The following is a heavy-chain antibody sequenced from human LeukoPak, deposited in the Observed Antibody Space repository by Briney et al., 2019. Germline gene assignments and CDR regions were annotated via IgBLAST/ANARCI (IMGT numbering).Heavy chain of an antibody. V-gene: IGHV3-64*04. CDR2: INDNGRRT. CDR3: ASGGGYYSFDY. Sequence: GGSLRLSCSDSAFTFRNYAAHWVRQAPGKGLEYVSGINDNGRRTDYAASVKGRFTISRDNAKNSLYLQKNSLRAEDTAVYYCASGGGYYSFDYWGQGTLVTVSS. J-gene: IGHJ4*02. D-gene: IGHD3-3*01. CDR1: AFTFRNYA.